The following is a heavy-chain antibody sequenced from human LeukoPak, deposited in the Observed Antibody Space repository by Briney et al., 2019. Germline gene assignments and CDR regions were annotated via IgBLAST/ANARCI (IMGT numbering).Heavy chain of an antibody. CDR1: GGSISSYY. J-gene: IGHJ2*01. CDR3: ARRTMIRLFDL. Sequence: SETLSLTCTVSGGSISSYYWSWIRQPPGKGLEWIGYIYYSGSTNYNPSLKSRVTISVDTSKNQFSLKLSSVTAADTAVYYCARRTMIRLFDLWGRGTLVAVSS. V-gene: IGHV4-59*08. CDR2: IYYSGST. D-gene: IGHD3-22*01.